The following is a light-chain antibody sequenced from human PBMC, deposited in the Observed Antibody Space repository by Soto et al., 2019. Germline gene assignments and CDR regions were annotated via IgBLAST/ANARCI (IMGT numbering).Light chain of an antibody. Sequence: EIVLTQSPGTLSLSPGERATLSCRASHSVSSSYLAWYQQKPGQAPRLLIYGASSRATGIPDRFSGSGSGTDFTLTITRLEPEEFAVYYCRQYGSSPPITFGQVTRLEIK. V-gene: IGKV3-20*01. J-gene: IGKJ5*01. CDR3: RQYGSSPPIT. CDR1: HSVSSSY. CDR2: GAS.